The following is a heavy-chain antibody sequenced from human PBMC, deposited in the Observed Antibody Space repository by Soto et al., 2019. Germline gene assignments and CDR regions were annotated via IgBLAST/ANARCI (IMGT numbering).Heavy chain of an antibody. J-gene: IGHJ6*02. D-gene: IGHD2-2*01. V-gene: IGHV3-30*18. CDR3: AKGQHCSSTSCYFYYYRTDV. CDR1: GFTFSSYG. Sequence: GGSLRLSCAASGFTFSSYGMHWVRQAPGKGLEWVAVISYYGSNKFYADSVKGRLTISRDNSKNTLFLQMNSLRPEDTAVYYCAKGQHCSSTSCYFYYYRTDVWGQGTTVTVSS. CDR2: ISYYGSNK.